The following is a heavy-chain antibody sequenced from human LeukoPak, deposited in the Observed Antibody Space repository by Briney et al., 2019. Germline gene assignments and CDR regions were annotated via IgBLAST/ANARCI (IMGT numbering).Heavy chain of an antibody. CDR1: GFPFSSYW. V-gene: IGHV3-7*01. CDR3: ARDTSRTMDV. CDR2: IKQDGSKK. Sequence: GGSLRLSCVASGFPFSSYWMTWVRQAPGKGLEWVANIKQDGSKKSYVDSVKGRFTISRDNAKNTLYLQINSPRVEDTAVYFCARDTSRTMDVWGQGTTVTV. D-gene: IGHD2/OR15-2a*01. J-gene: IGHJ6*02.